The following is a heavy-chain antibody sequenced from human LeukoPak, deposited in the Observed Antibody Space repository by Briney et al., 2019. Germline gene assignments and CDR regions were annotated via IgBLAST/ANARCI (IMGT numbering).Heavy chain of an antibody. CDR1: GGSISSYY. D-gene: IGHD3-22*01. CDR2: IYYSGST. V-gene: IGHV4-59*08. Sequence: SETQSLTCTVSGGSISSYYWSWIRQPPGKGLEWIGYIYYSGSTNYNPSLKSRVTISVDTSKNQFSLKLSSVTAADTAVYYCARRRIDYYDSSGYDYWGQGTLVTVSS. J-gene: IGHJ4*02. CDR3: ARRRIDYYDSSGYDY.